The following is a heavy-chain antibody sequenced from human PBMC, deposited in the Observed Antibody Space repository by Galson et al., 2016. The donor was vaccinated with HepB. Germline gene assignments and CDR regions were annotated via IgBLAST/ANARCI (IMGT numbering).Heavy chain of an antibody. D-gene: IGHD4-17*01. CDR3: VKAGDYGE. CDR2: ISSDGDTT. CDR1: GFNFRNFA. V-gene: IGHV3-23*01. J-gene: IGHJ4*02. Sequence: SLRLSCAASGFNFRNFAMSWVRQAPGKGLEWVSAISSDGDTTYYADSVNGRLTVSRDNSKNTLFLQMNSLTVKDAAVYYCVKAGDYGEWGQGTLVTVTS.